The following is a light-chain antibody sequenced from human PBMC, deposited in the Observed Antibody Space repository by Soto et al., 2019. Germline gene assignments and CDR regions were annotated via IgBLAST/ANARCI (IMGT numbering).Light chain of an antibody. CDR1: SSDVGSYNR. CDR3: SLYTSSSTYF. Sequence: QSVLTQPPSVSGSPGQSVTISCTGTSSDVGSYNRVSWYQQPPGTAPKLMIYEVSNRPSGVPDRFSGSKSGNTASLTISGLQAEDEADYYCSLYTSSSTYFFGTGTKLTVL. CDR2: EVS. J-gene: IGLJ1*01. V-gene: IGLV2-18*01.